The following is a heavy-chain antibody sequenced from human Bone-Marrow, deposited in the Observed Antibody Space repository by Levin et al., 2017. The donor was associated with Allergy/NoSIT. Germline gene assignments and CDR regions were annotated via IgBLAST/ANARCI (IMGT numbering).Heavy chain of an antibody. V-gene: IGHV3-23*01. CDR1: GFSFSSYG. CDR3: AKGDGQHVFGSFDS. CDR2: ISHIGETT. J-gene: IGHJ4*02. Sequence: GGSLRLSCAATGFSFSSYGMSWVRQAPGRGLEWVSGISHIGETTYYADSVKGRFTISRDNSKNTLYLQLNTLKAEDAATYYCAKGDGQHVFGSFDSWGQGTLVSFSS. D-gene: IGHD3-16*01.